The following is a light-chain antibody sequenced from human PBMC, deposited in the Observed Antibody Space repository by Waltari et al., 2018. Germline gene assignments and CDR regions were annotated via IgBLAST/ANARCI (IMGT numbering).Light chain of an antibody. V-gene: IGLV2-11*01. CDR2: DVN. Sequence: QSALTQPRSVSGSPGQSVTISCTGTRSDVGGYNYVSCYQQHPGKAPKIMIYDVNERPSGVPHRFSGSKSGNTASLTISGLQAEDEADYYCCSYAGSYDSEYLFGTGTKLSVL. CDR1: RSDVGGYNY. CDR3: CSYAGSYDSEYL. J-gene: IGLJ1*01.